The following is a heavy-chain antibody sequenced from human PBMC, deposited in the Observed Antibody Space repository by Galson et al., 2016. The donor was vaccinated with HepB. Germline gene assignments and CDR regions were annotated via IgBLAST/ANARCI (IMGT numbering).Heavy chain of an antibody. CDR2: ISLSGSTT. V-gene: IGHV3-23*01. Sequence: SLRLSCAASGFAFSNYAVNWVRQAPGKGLGWIASISLSGSTTYYADSVKGRFTISRDNSKSTLYLEMNSLRTEDTAIYYCAKPYTSGWLTSFDHWGQGTLVSVSS. CDR1: GFAFSNYA. D-gene: IGHD6-19*01. CDR3: AKPYTSGWLTSFDH. J-gene: IGHJ4*02.